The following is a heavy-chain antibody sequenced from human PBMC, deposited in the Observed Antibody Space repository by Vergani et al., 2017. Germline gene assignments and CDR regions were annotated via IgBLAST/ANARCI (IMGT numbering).Heavy chain of an antibody. CDR2: VEDSGYF. CDR3: ASSIVSRNPPDYFDN. CDR1: GGSLSGYY. J-gene: IGHJ4*02. Sequence: QVQLQESGPGLVRPSETLSLTCTVSGGSLSGYYWNWIRQTQGEGLEWIGYVEDSGYFNYNPSLKTRVSMSSDTSNNQFSLMLSSVTVADTAVYYCASSIVSRNPPDYFDNWGQGTLVTVSS. D-gene: IGHD1-14*01. V-gene: IGHV4-59*01.